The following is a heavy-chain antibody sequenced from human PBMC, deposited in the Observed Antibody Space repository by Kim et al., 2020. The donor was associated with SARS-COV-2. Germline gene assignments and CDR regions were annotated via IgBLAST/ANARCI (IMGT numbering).Heavy chain of an antibody. CDR2: IMEDGTKK. Sequence: GGSLRLSCAASGFSFSSYWMNWVRQAPGKGLEWVANIMEDGTKKNYVDSVKGRFTISRDNARNSLYLQLNSLRAEDTAVYYCARDWADCVWCRWSTVTV. V-gene: IGHV3-7*03. J-gene: IGHJ6*01. D-gene: IGHD2-21*01. CDR3: ARDWADCV. CDR1: GFSFSSYW.